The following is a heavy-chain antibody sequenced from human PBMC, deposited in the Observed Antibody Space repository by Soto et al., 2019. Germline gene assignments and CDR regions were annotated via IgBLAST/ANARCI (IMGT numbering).Heavy chain of an antibody. CDR3: ARHPGKSEAH. V-gene: IGHV3-48*01. Sequence: GGSLRLSCAASGFTFSSYSMNWVRQAPGKGLEWVSYISSSSSTIYYADSVKGRFTISRDNAKNSLYLQMNSLRAEDTTVYYCARHPGKSEAHWGQGTLVTVSS. J-gene: IGHJ4*02. CDR1: GFTFSSYS. CDR2: ISSSSSTI.